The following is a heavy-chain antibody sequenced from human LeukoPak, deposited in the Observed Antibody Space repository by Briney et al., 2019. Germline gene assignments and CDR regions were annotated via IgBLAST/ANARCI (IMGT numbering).Heavy chain of an antibody. CDR1: GGSISSGGHY. D-gene: IGHD3-3*01. CDR2: INYSGST. Sequence: SQNLSLTCTVSGGSISSGGHYWSWIRQRPGKGLEWIGYINYSGSTYYNPSLKSRVSISLDTSQNHFSLRLSSVTAADTAVYYCARDEAIFGAGYYYGMDVWGQGTTVTVSS. V-gene: IGHV4-31*03. J-gene: IGHJ6*02. CDR3: ARDEAIFGAGYYYGMDV.